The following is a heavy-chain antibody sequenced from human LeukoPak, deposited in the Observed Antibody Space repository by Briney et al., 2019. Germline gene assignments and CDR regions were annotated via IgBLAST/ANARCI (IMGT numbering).Heavy chain of an antibody. Sequence: GGSLRLSCAASGFTFSSYGMHWVRQAPGKGLEWVAVISYDGSNKYYADSVKGRFTISRDNSKNTLYLQMNSLRAEDTAVYYCAKDPGYYDNTDAFDIWGQGTMVTVS. CDR2: ISYDGSNK. V-gene: IGHV3-30*18. D-gene: IGHD3-22*01. CDR3: AKDPGYYDNTDAFDI. CDR1: GFTFSSYG. J-gene: IGHJ3*02.